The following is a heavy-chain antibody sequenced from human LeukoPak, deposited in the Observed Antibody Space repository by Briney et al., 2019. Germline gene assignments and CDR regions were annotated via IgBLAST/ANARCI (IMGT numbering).Heavy chain of an antibody. J-gene: IGHJ5*02. CDR3: ARDPNPFSGYSNR. CDR2: ISSSSSTI. CDR1: GFTFSDYA. D-gene: IGHD2-15*01. V-gene: IGHV3-48*04. Sequence: AGGSLRLSCAASGFTFSDYAMNWVRQTPGKGLEWISYISSSSSTIYYAGSVKGRFTISRDNAKNSLYLQMNSLRAEDTAVYYCARDPNPFSGYSNRWGQGTPVTVSS.